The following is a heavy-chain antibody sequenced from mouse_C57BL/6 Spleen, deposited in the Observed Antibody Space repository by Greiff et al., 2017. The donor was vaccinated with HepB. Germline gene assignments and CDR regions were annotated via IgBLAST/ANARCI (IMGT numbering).Heavy chain of an antibody. CDR3: ARGTGTGYFDY. Sequence: QVQLQQPGAELVRPGSSVKLSCKASGYTFTSYWMHWVKQRPIQGLEWIGNIDPSDSETHYNQKFKDKATLTVDKSSSTAYMQLSSLTSEDSAVYYCARGTGTGYFDYWGQGTTLTVSS. J-gene: IGHJ2*01. V-gene: IGHV1-52*01. CDR1: GYTFTSYW. CDR2: IDPSDSET. D-gene: IGHD4-1*01.